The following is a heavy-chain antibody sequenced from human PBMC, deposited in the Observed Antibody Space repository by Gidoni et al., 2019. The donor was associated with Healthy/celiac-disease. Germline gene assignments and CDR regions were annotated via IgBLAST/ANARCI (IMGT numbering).Heavy chain of an antibody. Sequence: EVQRVQSGAEVKKPGESLRISCKGSGYSFTSYWISWVRQMPGKGLEWMGRIDPSDSYTNYSPSFQGHVTISADKSISTAYLQWSSLKASDTAMYYCASSPLYDSSGYHFDYWGQGTLVTVSS. D-gene: IGHD3-22*01. CDR1: GYSFTSYW. J-gene: IGHJ4*02. CDR2: IDPSDSYT. CDR3: ASSPLYDSSGYHFDY. V-gene: IGHV5-10-1*03.